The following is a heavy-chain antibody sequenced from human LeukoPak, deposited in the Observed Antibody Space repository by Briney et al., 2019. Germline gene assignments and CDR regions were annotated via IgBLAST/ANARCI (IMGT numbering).Heavy chain of an antibody. D-gene: IGHD3-3*01. CDR1: GDSMRSFY. CDR2: IYPSGNT. J-gene: IGHJ4*02. CDR3: ARDDFWSGYDY. Sequence: SETLSLTCSVSGDSMRSFYWSWIRQPAGKGLEWIGRIYPSGNTNYNPSLKSRVTMSTDTSKTQFSLKLSSVTAADTAVYYCARDDFWSGYDYWGQGTLVTVSS. V-gene: IGHV4-4*07.